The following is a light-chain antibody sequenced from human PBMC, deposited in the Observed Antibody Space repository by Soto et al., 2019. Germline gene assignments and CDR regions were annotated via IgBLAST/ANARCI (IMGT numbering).Light chain of an antibody. Sequence: QSVLTQPPSASGSPGQSVAISCTGTSSDIGGYNFVSWYQQHPGKAPKVLIYEVSKRASGVPDRFSGSKSGNTASLPVTGLQAEDEADYYCTSYARSNNVLFGGGTKLTGL. CDR1: SSDIGGYNF. CDR2: EVS. V-gene: IGLV2-8*01. CDR3: TSYARSNNVL. J-gene: IGLJ2*01.